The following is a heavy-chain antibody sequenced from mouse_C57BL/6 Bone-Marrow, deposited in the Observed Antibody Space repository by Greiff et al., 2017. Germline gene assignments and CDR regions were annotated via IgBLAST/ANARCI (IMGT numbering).Heavy chain of an antibody. CDR1: GYTFTDYE. J-gene: IGHJ4*01. Sequence: QVQLKQSGAELVRPGASVTLSCKASGYTFTDYEMHWVKPTPVHGLAWIGAIDPESGGTAYNQPFKGTALLTADKSSSTAYMELLSLTSEDSAVYYCTRCRREYYYAMDYWGQGTSGTVSS. V-gene: IGHV1-15*01. CDR2: IDPESGGT. CDR3: TRCRREYYYAMDY.